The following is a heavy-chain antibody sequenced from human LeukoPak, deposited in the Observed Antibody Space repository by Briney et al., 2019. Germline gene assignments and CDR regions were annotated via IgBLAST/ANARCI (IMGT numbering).Heavy chain of an antibody. CDR2: INDDGSTT. Sequence: PGGSLRLSCAASGFTFSRSWMHWVRQAPGKGLVWVSRINDDGSTTSYADSVKGRFTISRDNSKNTLYLQMNSLRAEDTAVYYCAKDAMVRGVILHYWGQGTLVTVSS. J-gene: IGHJ4*02. CDR1: GFTFSRSW. V-gene: IGHV3-74*01. D-gene: IGHD3-10*01. CDR3: AKDAMVRGVILHY.